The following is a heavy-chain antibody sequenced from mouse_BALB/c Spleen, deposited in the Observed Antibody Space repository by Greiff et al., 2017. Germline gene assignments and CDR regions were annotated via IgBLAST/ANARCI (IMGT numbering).Heavy chain of an antibody. Sequence: VQLKESGPELMKPGASVKISCKASGYSFTSYYMHWVKQSHGKSLEWIGYIDPFNGGTSYNQKFKGKATLTVDKSSSTAYMHLSSLTSEDSAVYYCAKAYFDYWGQGTTLTVSS. CDR1: GYSFTSYY. CDR2: IDPFNGGT. J-gene: IGHJ2*01. V-gene: IGHV1S135*01. CDR3: AKAYFDY.